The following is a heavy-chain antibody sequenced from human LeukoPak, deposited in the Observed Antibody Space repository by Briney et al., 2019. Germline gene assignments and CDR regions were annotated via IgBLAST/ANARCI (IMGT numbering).Heavy chain of an antibody. CDR3: AKGIGSYYDY. V-gene: IGHV3-30*02. CDR1: GFTFSSNG. Sequence: QAGGSLRLSCVASGFTFSSNGMHWVRQAPGKGLEWVTFIQYDGSKKYYADSVKGRFTISRDNSKNTLYLEMNSLRAEDTAVYYCAKGIGSYYDYWGQGILVTVSS. J-gene: IGHJ4*02. CDR2: IQYDGSKK. D-gene: IGHD3-10*01.